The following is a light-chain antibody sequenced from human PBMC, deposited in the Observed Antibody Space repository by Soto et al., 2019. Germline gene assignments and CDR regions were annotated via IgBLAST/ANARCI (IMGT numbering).Light chain of an antibody. Sequence: QPALTQPASVSGYPGQSITISCTGTSSDVGGSNYVSWYQQYPGKVPKLLINKVSNRPSGVSNRFSRSKSAYTASLTISGLQAEDEADYCCTSSTSDSLYVFGTGTKVTVL. J-gene: IGLJ1*01. V-gene: IGLV2-14*01. CDR2: KVS. CDR3: TSSTSDSLYV. CDR1: SSDVGGSNY.